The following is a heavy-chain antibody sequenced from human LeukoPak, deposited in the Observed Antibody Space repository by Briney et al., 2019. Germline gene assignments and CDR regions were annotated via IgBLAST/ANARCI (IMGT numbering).Heavy chain of an antibody. CDR3: AREYSSSSRWFDP. J-gene: IGHJ5*02. Sequence: SETLSLTCTVSSGSISSYYWSWIRQPPGKGLEWIGYIYYSGSTNYNPSLKSRVTISVDTSKNQFSLKLSSVTAADTAVYYCAREYSSSSRWFDPWGQGTLVTVSS. CDR2: IYYSGST. CDR1: SGSISSYY. V-gene: IGHV4-59*01. D-gene: IGHD6-6*01.